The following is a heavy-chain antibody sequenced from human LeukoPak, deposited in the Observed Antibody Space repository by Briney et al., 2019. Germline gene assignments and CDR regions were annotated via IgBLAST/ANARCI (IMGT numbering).Heavy chain of an antibody. CDR2: ISGSGGTT. Sequence: PGGSLRLSCAASGFTFNNYAMSWVRQAPGKGLEWVSAISGSGGTTYYAESVKGRFTISRDNSKNTLSLQMNSLRAEDTAVYYCARDGKYYDFWSGYPSPSYYYYGMDVWGQGTTVTVSS. D-gene: IGHD3-3*01. CDR1: GFTFNNYA. V-gene: IGHV3-23*01. J-gene: IGHJ6*02. CDR3: ARDGKYYDFWSGYPSPSYYYYGMDV.